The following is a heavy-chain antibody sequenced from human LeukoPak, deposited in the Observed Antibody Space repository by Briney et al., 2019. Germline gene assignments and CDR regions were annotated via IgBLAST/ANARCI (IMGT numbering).Heavy chain of an antibody. D-gene: IGHD2-15*01. V-gene: IGHV4-31*03. Sequence: PSETLSLTCTVSGGSISSGGYYWSWIRQHPGKGLEWIGYIYYSGSTYYNPSLKSRVTISVDTSKNQFSLKLSSVTAADTAVYYCARAEHHKVGRINWFDPWGQGTLVTVSS. CDR3: ARAEHHKVGRINWFDP. J-gene: IGHJ5*02. CDR2: IYYSGST. CDR1: GGSISSGGYY.